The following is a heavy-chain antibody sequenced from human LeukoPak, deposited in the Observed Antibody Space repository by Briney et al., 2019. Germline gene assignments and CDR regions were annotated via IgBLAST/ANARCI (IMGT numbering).Heavy chain of an antibody. CDR1: GYTFTSYY. J-gene: IGHJ5*02. Sequence: ASVKVSCKASGYTFTSYYMHWVRQAPGQGLEWMRIINPSGGSTSYAQKFQGRVTMTRDMSTSTVYMELSSLRSDDTAVYYCARGDYDFWSGYYREGWFDPWGQGTLVTVSS. CDR3: ARGDYDFWSGYYREGWFDP. V-gene: IGHV1-46*01. CDR2: INPSGGST. D-gene: IGHD3-3*01.